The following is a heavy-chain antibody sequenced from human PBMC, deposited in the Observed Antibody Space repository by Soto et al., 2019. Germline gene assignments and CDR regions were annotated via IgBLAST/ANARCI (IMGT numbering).Heavy chain of an antibody. CDR3: ARLVPTYYDFWSGSTWFDP. D-gene: IGHD3-3*01. J-gene: IGHJ5*02. CDR1: GDSFTSYW. V-gene: IGHV5-51*01. Sequence: GESLKISCKGSGDSFTSYWIGWVRQIPGKGLEWMGIIYPGDSDTRYSPSFQGQVTISADKSISTAYLQWSSLKASDTAMYYCARLVPTYYDFWSGSTWFDPWGQGTLVTVSS. CDR2: IYPGDSDT.